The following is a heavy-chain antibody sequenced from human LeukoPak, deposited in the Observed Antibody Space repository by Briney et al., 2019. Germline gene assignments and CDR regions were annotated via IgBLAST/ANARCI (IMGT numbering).Heavy chain of an antibody. CDR2: IIPIFGTA. D-gene: IGHD6-6*01. J-gene: IGHJ4*02. V-gene: IGHV1-69*13. CDR3: ASGTKYSSSFYQYFDY. CDR1: GGTFSSYA. Sequence: EASVKVSCKASGGTFSSYAISWVRQAPGQGLEWMGGIIPIFGTANYAQKFQGRVTITADESTSTAYMELSSLRSEDTAVYYCASGTKYSSSFYQYFDYWGQGTLVTVSS.